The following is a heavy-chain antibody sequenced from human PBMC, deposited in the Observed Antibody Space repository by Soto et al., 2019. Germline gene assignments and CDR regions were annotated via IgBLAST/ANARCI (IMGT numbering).Heavy chain of an antibody. Sequence: QVQLVESGGGVVQPGRSLRLSCAASGFTFSSYGMHWVRQAPGKGLEWVAVIWYDGSNKYYADSVKGRFTISRDNSKNTLYLQMNRLRAEDTAVYYCARDNYDSSGSLNYWGQGTLVTVSS. CDR1: GFTFSSYG. V-gene: IGHV3-33*01. CDR3: ARDNYDSSGSLNY. D-gene: IGHD3-22*01. CDR2: IWYDGSNK. J-gene: IGHJ4*02.